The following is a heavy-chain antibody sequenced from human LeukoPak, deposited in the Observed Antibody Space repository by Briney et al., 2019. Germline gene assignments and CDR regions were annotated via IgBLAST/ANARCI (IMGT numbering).Heavy chain of an antibody. D-gene: IGHD5-12*01. CDR2: VSYSGST. V-gene: IGHV4-59*08. Sequence: SETLSLTCTVSGGSISSYYWSWVRQPPGKGLEWIGYVSYSGSTDYNPSLKSRVIISIDTSKNQFSLRLSSVTAADTAVYYCARHRGYDKFDPWGQGTLVTVSS. CDR3: ARHRGYDKFDP. CDR1: GGSISSYY. J-gene: IGHJ5*02.